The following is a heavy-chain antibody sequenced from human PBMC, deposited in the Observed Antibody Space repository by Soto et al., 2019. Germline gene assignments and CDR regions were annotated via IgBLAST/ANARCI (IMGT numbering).Heavy chain of an antibody. V-gene: IGHV2-5*05. CDR1: GFSLSTSGVG. CDR2: IYWDDDK. CDR3: AHRGQLPRAGGYDY. J-gene: IGHJ4*02. Sequence: QITLKESGPTLVKPTQTLTLTCTFSGFSLSTSGVGVGWIRQPPGKALEWLALIYWDDDKRYGPSLKRRLTITKETYKNQVVLTMTDMDPVDTATYYFAHRGQLPRAGGYDYWGQGTLVTVSS. D-gene: IGHD3-10*01.